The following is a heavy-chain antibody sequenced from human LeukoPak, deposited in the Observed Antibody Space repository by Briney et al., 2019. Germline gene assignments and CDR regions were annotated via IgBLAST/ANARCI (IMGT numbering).Heavy chain of an antibody. D-gene: IGHD1-26*01. CDR2: IGTAGDT. V-gene: IGHV3-13*01. CDR3: VRQKESHGNFDY. Sequence: GGSLRLSCAASGFTFTNHAMHWVRQGTGKGLEWVSAIGTAGDTFYPGSGKGRFTISRENAKKSLYLQMSSLRAEDTAVYYCVRQKESHGNFDYWGQGTLVTVSS. CDR1: GFTFTNHA. J-gene: IGHJ4*02.